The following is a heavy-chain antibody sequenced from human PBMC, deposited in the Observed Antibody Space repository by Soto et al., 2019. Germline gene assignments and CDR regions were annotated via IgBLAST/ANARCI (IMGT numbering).Heavy chain of an antibody. CDR1: GFTFSSYA. CDR2: ISGSGGST. CDR3: ANGYSYGNYYYYGMDV. D-gene: IGHD5-18*01. Sequence: EVQLLESGGGLVQPGGSLRLSCAASGFTFSSYAMSWLRQAPGKGLVWVSAISGSGGSTYYADSVKGRFTISRDNSKNSLYLQMNTLRAEDTAVYYCANGYSYGNYYYYGMDVCGQGTTVTVSS. V-gene: IGHV3-23*01. J-gene: IGHJ6*02.